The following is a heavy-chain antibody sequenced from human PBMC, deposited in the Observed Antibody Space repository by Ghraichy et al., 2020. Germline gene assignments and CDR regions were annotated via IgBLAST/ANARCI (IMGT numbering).Heavy chain of an antibody. CDR2: ISAYNGNT. Sequence: ASVKVSCKASGYTFTSYGISWVRQAPGQGLEWMGWISAYNGNTNYAQKLQGRVTMTTDTSTSTAYMELRSLRSDDTAVYYCARDPRVSRLEWSNIYWYFDLWGRGTLVTVSS. V-gene: IGHV1-18*04. D-gene: IGHD3-3*01. J-gene: IGHJ2*01. CDR1: GYTFTSYG. CDR3: ARDPRVSRLEWSNIYWYFDL.